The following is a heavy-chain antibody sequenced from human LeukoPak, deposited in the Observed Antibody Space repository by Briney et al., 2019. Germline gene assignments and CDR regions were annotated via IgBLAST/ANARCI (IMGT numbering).Heavy chain of an antibody. J-gene: IGHJ4*02. D-gene: IGHD5-12*01. Sequence: PGGSLRLSCAASGFTFSSYAMHWVRQAPGKGLEWVAVISYDGSNKYYADSVKGRFTISRDNAKNSLYLQMNSLRAEDTAVHYCAGVRGYSGYDIFDYWGQGTLVTVSS. CDR2: ISYDGSNK. CDR3: AGVRGYSGYDIFDY. CDR1: GFTFSSYA. V-gene: IGHV3-30-3*01.